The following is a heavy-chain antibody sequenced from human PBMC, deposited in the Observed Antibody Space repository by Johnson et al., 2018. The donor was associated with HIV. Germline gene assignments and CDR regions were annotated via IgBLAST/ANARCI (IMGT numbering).Heavy chain of an antibody. CDR3: ARDQEAAAGQDDAFDI. V-gene: IGHV3-30*04. CDR1: GFTFSSYA. Sequence: QVQLVESGGGLVHPGGSLRLSCAASGFTFSSYAMHWVRQAPGKGLEWVAVISYDGSNKYYADSVKGRFTISRDNSKNTLYLQMNSLRAEDTAVYYCARDQEAAAGQDDAFDIWGQGTMVTVSS. D-gene: IGHD6-13*01. J-gene: IGHJ3*02. CDR2: ISYDGSNK.